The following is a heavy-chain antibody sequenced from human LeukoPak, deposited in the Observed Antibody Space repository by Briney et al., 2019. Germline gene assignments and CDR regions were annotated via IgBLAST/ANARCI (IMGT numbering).Heavy chain of an antibody. D-gene: IGHD6-13*01. J-gene: IGHJ3*02. CDR2: IYYSGST. CDR3: ARGRRDSSSWYGAFDI. V-gene: IGHV4-59*01. Sequence: SETLSLTCTVSGGSISSYYWSWIRQPPGKGLEWIGYIYYSGSTNYNPSLKSRVTISVDTSKNQFSLKLSSVTAADTAVYYCARGRRDSSSWYGAFDIWGQGTVVTVSS. CDR1: GGSISSYY.